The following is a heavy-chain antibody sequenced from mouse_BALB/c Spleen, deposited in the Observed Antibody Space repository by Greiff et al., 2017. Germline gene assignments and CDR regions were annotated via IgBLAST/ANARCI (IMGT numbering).Heavy chain of an antibody. Sequence: VHLVESGPGLVAPSQSLSITCTVSGFSLTSYGVHWVRQPPGQGLEWLGVLWAGGSTNYNSALMSRLSISKDNSKSQVFLKMNSLQTDDTAMYYCARDGIYYGGSYFDYWGQGTTLTVSS. J-gene: IGHJ2*01. D-gene: IGHD1-1*01. CDR2: LWAGGST. CDR3: ARDGIYYGGSYFDY. CDR1: GFSLTSYG. V-gene: IGHV2-9*02.